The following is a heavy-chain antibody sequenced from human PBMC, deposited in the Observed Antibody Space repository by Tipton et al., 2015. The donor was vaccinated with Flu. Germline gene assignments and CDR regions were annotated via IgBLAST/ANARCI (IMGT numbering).Heavy chain of an antibody. Sequence: LRLSCTVSGGSISSYYWSWIRQPPGKGLEWIGYIYYSGSTNYNPSLKSRVTISVDTSKNQFSLKLGSVTAADTAVYYCARVWGSPIYYYYYGMDVWGQGTTVTVSS. CDR3: ARVWGSPIYYYYYGMDV. V-gene: IGHV4-59*01. D-gene: IGHD3-16*01. CDR2: IYYSGST. CDR1: GGSISSYY. J-gene: IGHJ6*02.